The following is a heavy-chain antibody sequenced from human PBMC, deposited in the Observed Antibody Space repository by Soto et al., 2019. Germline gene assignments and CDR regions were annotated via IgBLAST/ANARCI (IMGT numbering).Heavy chain of an antibody. CDR1: GGPISSATYY. V-gene: IGHV4-39*01. CDR2: IHYGGST. J-gene: IGHJ3*02. Sequence: PSETLSLTCTVSGGPISSATYYWAWIRQPPGRGLEWIGSIHYGGSTYYNPSLRSRVTTSVDTSKNQLSLKLSSVTAADTARYYGARKARFYSPEDAIQKYFDIWAQGTMVTVSS. D-gene: IGHD2-21*01. CDR3: ARKARFYSPEDAIQKYFDI.